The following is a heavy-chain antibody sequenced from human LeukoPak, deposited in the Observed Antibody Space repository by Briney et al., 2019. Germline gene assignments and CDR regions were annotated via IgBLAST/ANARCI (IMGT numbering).Heavy chain of an antibody. J-gene: IGHJ4*02. CDR2: IDPNSGGT. Sequence: ASVKVSCKASGYTFTGYYVHWVRQAPGQGLEWMGWIDPNSGGTNYAQKFPGRVTMTNDTSISTAYMELSRLRSDDTAVYWCARGYSSGSSYYFDYWGQGTLVTVSS. CDR3: ARGYSSGSSYYFDY. V-gene: IGHV1-2*02. D-gene: IGHD6-19*01. CDR1: GYTFTGYY.